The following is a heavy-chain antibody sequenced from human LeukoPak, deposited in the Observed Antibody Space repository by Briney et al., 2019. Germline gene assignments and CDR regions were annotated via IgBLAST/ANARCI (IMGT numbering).Heavy chain of an antibody. CDR1: GYSFTSYW. Sequence: GESLKISFKGSGYSFTSYWIGWVRQRPGKGLELMGIIYPGESETRYSPSFQGQVTISADKSISTAYLQWSSLKASDTAMYYCARNYYGSESYCLDYWGQGTLVTVSS. V-gene: IGHV5-51*01. CDR2: IYPGESET. J-gene: IGHJ4*02. D-gene: IGHD3-10*01. CDR3: ARNYYGSESYCLDY.